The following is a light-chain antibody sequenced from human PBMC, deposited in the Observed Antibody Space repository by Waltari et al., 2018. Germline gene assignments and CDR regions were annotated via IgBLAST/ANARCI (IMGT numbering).Light chain of an antibody. V-gene: IGKV4-1*01. J-gene: IGKJ4*01. CDR3: QQSYSTPLT. CDR2: CAS. CDR1: QSVVYSSNNKNY. Sequence: DIVMTQSPYSLALSLGERATINCRSSQSVVYSSNNKNYLAWYQQKPGQPPKLLIYCASSRQTGVPARFSGSGSGTDFTLTISSLQAEDVAVYYCQQSYSTPLTFGGGTKVEIK.